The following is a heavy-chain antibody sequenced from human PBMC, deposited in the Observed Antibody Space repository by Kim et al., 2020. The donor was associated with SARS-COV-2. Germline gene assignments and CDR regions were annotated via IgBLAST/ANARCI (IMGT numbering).Heavy chain of an antibody. D-gene: IGHD3-22*01. V-gene: IGHV3-23*01. CDR3: AKGAMIGGWANYFDP. CDR2: ISASGGST. Sequence: GGSLRLSCAASGFTFSNYAINWVRQAPGKGLEWVSAISASGGSTYYADSVKGRFTISRDNSKNTLSLQMNSLRAEDTALYYCAKGAMIGGWANYFDPWGQGALVTVSS. CDR1: GFTFSNYA. J-gene: IGHJ5*02.